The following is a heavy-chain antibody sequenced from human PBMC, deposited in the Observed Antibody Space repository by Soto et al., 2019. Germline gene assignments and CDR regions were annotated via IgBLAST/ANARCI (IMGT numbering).Heavy chain of an antibody. Sequence: SETLSLTCAVSGGSISSGGYSWSWIRQPPGKGLEWIGYIYHSGSTYYNPSLKSRVTISVDRSKNQFSLKLSSVTAADTAVYYCARDPAMVRGAGGMDVWGQGTTVTVSS. CDR2: IYHSGST. J-gene: IGHJ6*02. V-gene: IGHV4-30-2*01. D-gene: IGHD3-10*01. CDR1: GGSISSGGYS. CDR3: ARDPAMVRGAGGMDV.